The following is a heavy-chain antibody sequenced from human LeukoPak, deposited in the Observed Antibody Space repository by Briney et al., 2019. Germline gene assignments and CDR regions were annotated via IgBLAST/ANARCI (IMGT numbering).Heavy chain of an antibody. D-gene: IGHD4-17*01. Sequence: GGSLRLSYAASGFTFSSYGMHWVRQAPGKGLEWVAFIRYDGSNKYYADSVKGRFTISRDNSKNTLYLQMNSLRAEDTAVYYCAKDQYGDFGLDYWGQGTLVTVSS. J-gene: IGHJ4*02. V-gene: IGHV3-30*02. CDR2: IRYDGSNK. CDR3: AKDQYGDFGLDY. CDR1: GFTFSSYG.